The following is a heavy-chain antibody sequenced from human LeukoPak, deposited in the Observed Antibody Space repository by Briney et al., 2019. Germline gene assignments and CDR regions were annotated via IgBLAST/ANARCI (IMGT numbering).Heavy chain of an antibody. CDR3: ARDRLDYYDSSGYYFGFDY. CDR2: IYYSGST. D-gene: IGHD3-22*01. CDR1: GGSISSGGYY. Sequence: PSETLSLTCTVSGGSISSGGYYWSWIRQHPGKGLEWIGYIYYSGSTCYNPSLKSRVTISVDTSKNQFSLKLSSVTAADTAVYYCARDRLDYYDSSGYYFGFDYWGQGTLVTVSS. J-gene: IGHJ4*02. V-gene: IGHV4-31*03.